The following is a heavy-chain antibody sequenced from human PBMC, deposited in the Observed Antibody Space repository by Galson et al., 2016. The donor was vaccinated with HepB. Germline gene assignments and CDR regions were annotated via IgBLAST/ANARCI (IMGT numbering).Heavy chain of an antibody. CDR1: GFTFSSYG. V-gene: IGHV3-30*18. D-gene: IGHD1-26*01. CDR3: AKSTSGGSYHQGVYYNHGMDV. J-gene: IGHJ6*02. CDR2: ISYDGTYK. Sequence: SLRLSCAASGFTFSSYGMLWVRQPPGKGLEWVASISYDGTYKYYADSVMGRFTVSRDKSKNTVYLQMDSLRPADTAIYYCAKSTSGGSYHQGVYYNHGMDVWGHGASVTVAS.